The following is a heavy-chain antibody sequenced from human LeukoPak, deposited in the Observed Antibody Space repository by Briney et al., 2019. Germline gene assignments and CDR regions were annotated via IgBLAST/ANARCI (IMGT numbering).Heavy chain of an antibody. V-gene: IGHV1-2*02. CDR1: GYTFTGYY. CDR2: INPNSGGT. CDR3: AKPRGYSYGEFDY. J-gene: IGHJ4*02. D-gene: IGHD5-18*01. Sequence: ASVTVSCKASGYTFTGYYMHWVRQAPGQGLEWMGWINPNSGGTNYAQKFQGRVTMTRDTSISTAYMELSRLRSDDTAVYYCAKPRGYSYGEFDYWGQGTLVTVSS.